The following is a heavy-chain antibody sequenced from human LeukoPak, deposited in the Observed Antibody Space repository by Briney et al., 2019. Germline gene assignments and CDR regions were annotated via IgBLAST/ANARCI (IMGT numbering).Heavy chain of an antibody. CDR1: GYSFTGYY. D-gene: IGHD1-26*01. CDR3: ARVGELEKHYYYYYYMDV. J-gene: IGHJ6*03. CDR2: INTNTGNP. V-gene: IGHV7-4-1*02. Sequence: ASVKVSCKASGYSFTGYYMYWVRQAPGQGLEWMGWINTNTGNPTYAQGFTGRFVFSLDTSVSTAYLQISSLKAEDTAVYYCARVGELEKHYYYYYYMDVWGKGTTVTVSS.